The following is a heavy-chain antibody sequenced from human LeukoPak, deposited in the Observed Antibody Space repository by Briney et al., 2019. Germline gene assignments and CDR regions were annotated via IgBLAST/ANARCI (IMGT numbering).Heavy chain of an antibody. D-gene: IGHD3-10*01. V-gene: IGHV3-33*01. J-gene: IGHJ4*02. CDR3: AREIFGSGSYPYL. Sequence: GRSLSLSCAASGFSFDTYAMHWVRQAPGQGLEWLTLIWHDGSHKVYSNSVRGQFTISRDNSKNTVYLQINNLRHDETAVYYCAREIFGSGSYPYLWGQGTLVSVS. CDR1: GFSFDTYA. CDR2: IWHDGSHK.